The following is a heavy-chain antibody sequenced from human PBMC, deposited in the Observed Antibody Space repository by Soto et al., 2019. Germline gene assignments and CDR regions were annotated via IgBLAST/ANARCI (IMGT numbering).Heavy chain of an antibody. D-gene: IGHD3-3*01. J-gene: IGHJ6*02. CDR2: IYYSGST. Sequence: PSETLSLTCTVSGGSISSSSYYWGWIRQPPGKGLEWIGSIYYSGSTYHNPSLKSRVTISVDTSKNQFSLKLSSVTAADTAVYYCARYIYDLGTYYYGMDVWGQGTTVTSP. CDR1: GGSISSSSYY. V-gene: IGHV4-39*01. CDR3: ARYIYDLGTYYYGMDV.